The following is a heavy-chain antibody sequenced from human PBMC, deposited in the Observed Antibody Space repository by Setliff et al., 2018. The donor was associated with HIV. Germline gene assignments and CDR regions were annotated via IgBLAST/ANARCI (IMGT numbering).Heavy chain of an antibody. Sequence: GASVKVSCKASGYTFTSYYMHWVRQAPGQGLEWMGISNPSGGSTTYAPKFQGRVTMTRDTSTSTVYMELSRLRSDDTAVYFCARDRYHYGTSGYVRYFDYWGQGTLVTVSS. CDR1: GYTFTSYY. CDR3: ARDRYHYGTSGYVRYFDY. D-gene: IGHD3-22*01. V-gene: IGHV1-46*01. CDR2: SNPSGGST. J-gene: IGHJ4*02.